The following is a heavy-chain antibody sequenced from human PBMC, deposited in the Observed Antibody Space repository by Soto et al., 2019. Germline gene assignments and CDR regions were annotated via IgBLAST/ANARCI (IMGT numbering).Heavy chain of an antibody. CDR1: GFTCSGYA. CDR2: ISGSAGST. CDR3: AKDLDSSPASDYYYGMDV. J-gene: IGHJ6*02. D-gene: IGHD2-15*01. V-gene: IGHV3-23*01. Sequence: GGSVRLSCAASGFTCSGYARSWVRQAPGKGLGWVSAISGSAGSTYYADCVKGRFTISRDNSKNTRYLQMNSLRVEDAAVYYCAKDLDSSPASDYYYGMDVWGQGTTVTVSS.